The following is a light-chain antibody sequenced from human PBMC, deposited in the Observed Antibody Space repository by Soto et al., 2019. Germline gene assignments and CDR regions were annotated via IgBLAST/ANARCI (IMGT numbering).Light chain of an antibody. CDR1: QSVSSSY. V-gene: IGKV3-20*01. Sequence: EIVLTQSPGTLSLSPGERANLSCRASQSVSSSYLAWYQQKPGQAPRLLIFDASSRATGISDRFSGSGSGTDFTLTISRLEPEDFAVYYCQQYGRSPWTFGQGTKVEVK. J-gene: IGKJ1*01. CDR3: QQYGRSPWT. CDR2: DAS.